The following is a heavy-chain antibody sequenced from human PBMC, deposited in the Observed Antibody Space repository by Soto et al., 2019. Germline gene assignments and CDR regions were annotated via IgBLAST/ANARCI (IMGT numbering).Heavy chain of an antibody. Sequence: EVQLLESGGGLVQPGGSLRLSCAASGFTFSSYAMSWVRQAPGKGLEWVSAISGSGGSTYYADSVKGRFTTSRDNSKNTLYLQMNRLRAGVTAVYYCWRRGSPDYWGQGTLVTVSS. D-gene: IGHD1-26*01. V-gene: IGHV3-23*01. CDR3: WRRGSPDY. CDR2: ISGSGGST. J-gene: IGHJ4*02. CDR1: GFTFSSYA.